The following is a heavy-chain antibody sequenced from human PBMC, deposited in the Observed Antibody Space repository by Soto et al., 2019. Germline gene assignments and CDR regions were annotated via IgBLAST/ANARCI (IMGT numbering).Heavy chain of an antibody. V-gene: IGHV1-69*13. CDR1: GGTFSSYA. D-gene: IGHD5-18*01. CDR2: IIPIFGTA. Sequence: GASVKVSCKASGGTFSSYAISWVRQAPGQGLEWVGGIIPIFGTANYAQKFQGRVTITADESTSTAYMELSSLRSEDTAVYYCASGGYSYRTFQRLNLDYWGQGTLVTVSS. J-gene: IGHJ4*02. CDR3: ASGGYSYRTFQRLNLDY.